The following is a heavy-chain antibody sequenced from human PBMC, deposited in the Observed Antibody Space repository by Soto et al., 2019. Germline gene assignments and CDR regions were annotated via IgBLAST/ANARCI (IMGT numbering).Heavy chain of an antibody. V-gene: IGHV1-69*06. J-gene: IGHJ3*02. Sequence: QVQLEQSGAEVRKPGSSVKVSCKASGGTFSSSAINWLRQAPGQGPEWMGGIIPTFGTSNYIPKLRGRVTMTADTSTNTAYMEVSSLTSEDTAMYYCARAETAGHKGFDIWGQGTIVTVSA. CDR2: IIPTFGTS. CDR3: ARAETAGHKGFDI. D-gene: IGHD6-19*01. CDR1: GGTFSSSA.